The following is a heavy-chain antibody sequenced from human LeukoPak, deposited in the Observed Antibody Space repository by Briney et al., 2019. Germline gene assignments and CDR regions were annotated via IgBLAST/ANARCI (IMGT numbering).Heavy chain of an antibody. CDR1: GGSISTYY. Sequence: PSETLSLTCTVSGGSISTYYWNWIRQPPGKGLEWVGRIKSKTDGGTTDYAAPVKGRFTISRDDSKNTLYLQMNSLKTEDTAVYYCTTVWGYYYGSGSPVDYWGQGTLVTVSS. CDR3: TTVWGYYYGSGSPVDY. CDR2: IKSKTDGGTT. V-gene: IGHV3-15*07. J-gene: IGHJ4*02. D-gene: IGHD3-10*01.